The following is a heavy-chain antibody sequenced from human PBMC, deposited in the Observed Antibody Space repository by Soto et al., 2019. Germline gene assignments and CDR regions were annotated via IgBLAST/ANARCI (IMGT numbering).Heavy chain of an antibody. CDR3: AKGIRSGYYGSGSSLDY. J-gene: IGHJ4*02. D-gene: IGHD3-10*01. Sequence: EVQLVESGGGLVQPGRSLRLSCAASGLTFDDYGMHWVGQAPGKGLEWVSGISWNSGSIGYADSVKGRFTISRDNAKNSLYLQMNSLRAEDTALYYCAKGIRSGYYGSGSSLDYWGQGTLVTVSS. CDR1: GLTFDDYG. CDR2: ISWNSGSI. V-gene: IGHV3-9*01.